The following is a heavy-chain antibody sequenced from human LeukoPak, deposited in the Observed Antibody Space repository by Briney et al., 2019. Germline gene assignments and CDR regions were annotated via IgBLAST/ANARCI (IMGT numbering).Heavy chain of an antibody. D-gene: IGHD2-2*01. Sequence: GGSLRLSCAASGFTFSSYAMSWVRQAPGKGLEWVSIVSGSGGGTYYADSVKGRFTISRDNSKNTLYLRMNTLRAEDTAVYYCAKRGSSTGLYYFDYWGQGTLVTVSS. CDR3: AKRGSSTGLYYFDY. CDR1: GFTFSSYA. J-gene: IGHJ4*02. CDR2: VSGSGGGT. V-gene: IGHV3-23*01.